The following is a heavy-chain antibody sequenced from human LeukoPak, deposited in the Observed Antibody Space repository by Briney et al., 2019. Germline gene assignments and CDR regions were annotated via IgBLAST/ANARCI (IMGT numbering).Heavy chain of an antibody. Sequence: SVKVPCKASGGTFSSYAISWVRQAPGQGLEWMGGIIPIFGTANYAQKFQGRVTITADKSTSTAYMELSSLRAEDTAVYYCASLYRYCSGGSCYGGAFDIWGQGTMVTVSS. CDR1: GGTFSSYA. CDR2: IIPIFGTA. D-gene: IGHD2-15*01. CDR3: ASLYRYCSGGSCYGGAFDI. V-gene: IGHV1-69*06. J-gene: IGHJ3*02.